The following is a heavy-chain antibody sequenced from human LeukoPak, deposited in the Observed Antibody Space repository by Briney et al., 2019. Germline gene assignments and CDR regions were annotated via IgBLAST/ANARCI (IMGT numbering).Heavy chain of an antibody. CDR2: MNPNSGGT. D-gene: IGHD1-26*01. CDR1: GYTFTVYY. J-gene: IGHJ5*02. Sequence: ASVKVSFTASGYTFTVYYMHWVRQAPGQGLEWMGWMNPNSGGTNYAQKFQDRVTMTRDTSINTAYMELSRLRSDDTAVYYCASWELADPWGQGTLVTVSS. V-gene: IGHV1-2*02. CDR3: ASWELADP.